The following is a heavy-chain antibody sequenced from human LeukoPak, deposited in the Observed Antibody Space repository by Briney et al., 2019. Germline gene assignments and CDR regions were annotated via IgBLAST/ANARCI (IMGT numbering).Heavy chain of an antibody. D-gene: IGHD2-21*01. CDR2: IGRDSGTM. J-gene: IGHJ4*02. V-gene: IGHV3-48*04. Sequence: GGSLRLTCAASGFIFSDSNMNWVRETPGKGLEGISYIGRDSGTMYADSVKGRFTIARANTRKSLFLHLNGLRGEDTGVYHCVVEVVVAGNRIDYWAQGIQVTVSS. CDR3: VVEVVVAGNRIDY. CDR1: GFIFSDSN.